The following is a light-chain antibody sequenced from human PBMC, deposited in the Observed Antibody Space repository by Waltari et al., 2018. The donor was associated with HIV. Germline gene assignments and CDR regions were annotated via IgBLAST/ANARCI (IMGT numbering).Light chain of an antibody. Sequence: QSDLTQPASVSGSPGQSITISCTGTSSDVGSYNLVSRYQQHPGKAPKPMLYEVSKRPSGVSNRFSGSKSGNTASLTISGLQAEDEADYYCCSYAGSGDVFGTGTKVTVL. CDR2: EVS. CDR1: SSDVGSYNL. J-gene: IGLJ1*01. CDR3: CSYAGSGDV. V-gene: IGLV2-23*02.